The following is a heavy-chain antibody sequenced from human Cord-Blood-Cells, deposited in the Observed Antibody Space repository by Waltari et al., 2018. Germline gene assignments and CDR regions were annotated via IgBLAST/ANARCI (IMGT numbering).Heavy chain of an antibody. CDR2: ISYDGSNK. V-gene: IGHV3-30*04. D-gene: IGHD6-6*01. Sequence: PLVDAGGRGFQPGWSLRLFIAPDVITFTSYALIPVHQAPGKGLEWVAVISYDGSNKYYAASVKCRFTISRDNSKNTLYLQMTSLRAEDTSVYYCAREGSSSRSFDIWGQGTMVTVSS. J-gene: IGHJ3*02. CDR1: VITFTSYA. CDR3: AREGSSSRSFDI.